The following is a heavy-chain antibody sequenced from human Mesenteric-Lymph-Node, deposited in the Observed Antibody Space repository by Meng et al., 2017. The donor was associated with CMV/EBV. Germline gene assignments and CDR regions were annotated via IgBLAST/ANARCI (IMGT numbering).Heavy chain of an antibody. D-gene: IGHD6-13*01. CDR1: GFTFSSYW. V-gene: IGHV3-7*01. Sequence: GGSLRLSCAASGFTFSSYWMHWVRQAPGQGLEWVANINQDGSEIYYVDSVKGRFTISRDNAKNSLYLQMNSLRAEDTAVYFGVRAVAAAGSYWGQGTLVTVSS. CDR2: INQDGSEI. J-gene: IGHJ4*02. CDR3: VRAVAAAGSY.